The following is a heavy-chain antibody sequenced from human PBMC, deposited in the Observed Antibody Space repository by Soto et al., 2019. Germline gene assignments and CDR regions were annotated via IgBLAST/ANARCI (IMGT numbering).Heavy chain of an antibody. D-gene: IGHD3-3*01. J-gene: IGHJ5*02. CDR1: GFTFSSQW. CDR2: IKGDGSAK. CDR3: AISYDSPGGP. Sequence: PGGSLRLSCGASGFTFSSQWMSWVRQTPGKGLEWVANIKGDGSAKYYVDSVRGRFTISRDNAKNSLYLQMNSLRVEDTAVYYCAISYDSPGGPWGQGTLVTVSS. V-gene: IGHV3-7*01.